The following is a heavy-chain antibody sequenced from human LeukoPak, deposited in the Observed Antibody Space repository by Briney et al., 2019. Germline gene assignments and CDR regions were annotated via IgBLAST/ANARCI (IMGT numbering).Heavy chain of an antibody. CDR3: ARGSDDYKLGNH. Sequence: KPSETLSLSCSVSGDSFDNSYCWTWVRPPPGKRPEWIGTIYSSVYTYYNPSLRSRATISGDTSRNLFSLKLISVTAADTAVYYCARGSDDYKLGNHWGHGTLVTVSS. CDR2: IYSSVYT. V-gene: IGHV4-39*01. CDR1: GDSFDNSYC. J-gene: IGHJ5*02. D-gene: IGHD5-24*01.